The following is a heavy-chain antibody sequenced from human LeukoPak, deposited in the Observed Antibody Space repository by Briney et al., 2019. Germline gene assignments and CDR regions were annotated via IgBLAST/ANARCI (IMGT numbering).Heavy chain of an antibody. J-gene: IGHJ5*02. CDR1: GYTFTNYW. Sequence: GESLKISCKSSGYTFTNYWIAWVRQMPGKGLECMGIIYLGDSDTRYSPSFEGQVTISADKSISTAYLQWRSLKASDTAMYYCARHSLGNWFDPWGQGTLVTVPS. V-gene: IGHV5-51*01. CDR2: IYLGDSDT. CDR3: ARHSLGNWFDP. D-gene: IGHD7-27*01.